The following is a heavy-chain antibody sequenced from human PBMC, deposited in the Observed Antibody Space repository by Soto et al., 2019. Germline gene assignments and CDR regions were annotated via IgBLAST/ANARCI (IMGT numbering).Heavy chain of an antibody. CDR3: ARAVTPYFGTWFDP. V-gene: IGHV4-30-2*01. D-gene: IGHD3-10*01. J-gene: IGHJ5*02. CDR2: ISHTGST. CDR1: GGSITSGNSYS. Sequence: SETLSLTCSVSGGSITSGNSYSWSWIRQPPGKGLEWIGSISHTGSTSYNPSLKSRVSMSVAKSKNQFSLKLSSVTAADMAVYYCARAVTPYFGTWFDPWGQGTLVTVSS.